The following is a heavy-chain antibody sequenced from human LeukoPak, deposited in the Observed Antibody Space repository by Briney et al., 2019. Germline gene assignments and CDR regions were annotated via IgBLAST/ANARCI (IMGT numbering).Heavy chain of an antibody. D-gene: IGHD2-15*01. CDR3: AKDEEEVVAATPWKYFDY. V-gene: IGHV3-30-3*01. CDR1: GFTFSSYA. Sequence: PGGSLRLSCAASGFTFSSYAMHWVRQAPGKGLEWVAVISYDGSNKYYADSVKGRFTISRDNSKNTLYLQMNSLRAEDTAVYYCAKDEEEVVAATPWKYFDYWGQGSLITVSS. J-gene: IGHJ4*02. CDR2: ISYDGSNK.